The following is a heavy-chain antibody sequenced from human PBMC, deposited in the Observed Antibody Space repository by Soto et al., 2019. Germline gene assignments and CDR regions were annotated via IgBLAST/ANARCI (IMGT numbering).Heavy chain of an antibody. J-gene: IGHJ4*02. Sequence: SLSPSWIAAAFSLGDSGCQCISQAPGKGLEWVSSITHTGTNAYYADSVKGRFTISKDSADNSLILQMTSLRAEDTAVYRCARARGNDWYSDYWGQGTLVTVSS. D-gene: IGHD2-21*02. CDR3: ARARGNDWYSDY. CDR2: ITHTGTNA. CDR1: AFSLGDSG. V-gene: IGHV3-21*01.